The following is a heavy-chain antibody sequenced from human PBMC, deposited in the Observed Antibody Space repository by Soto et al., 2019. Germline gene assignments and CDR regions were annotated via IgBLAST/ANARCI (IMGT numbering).Heavy chain of an antibody. D-gene: IGHD2-15*01. CDR1: GFTVSSNY. Sequence: EVQLVESGGGLVQPGGSLRLSCAASGFTVSSNYMSWVRQAPGKGLEWVSVIYSGGSTYYADSVKGRFTISRDNSKNTLYLQMNSLRAEDTAVYYCARRGVYCSGGSCYSYYAFDIWGQGIMVTVSS. V-gene: IGHV3-66*01. CDR3: ARRGVYCSGGSCYSYYAFDI. CDR2: IYSGGST. J-gene: IGHJ3*02.